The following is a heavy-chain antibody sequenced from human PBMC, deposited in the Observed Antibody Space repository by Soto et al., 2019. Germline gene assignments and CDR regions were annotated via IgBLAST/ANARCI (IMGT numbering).Heavy chain of an antibody. Sequence: GGSLRLSCAASGFTFSSYGMHWVRQAPGKGLEWVAVISYDGSNKHYADSVKGRFTISRDNSKNTLYLQMNSLRAEDTAVYYCAKDHLYYYDSSGYYGSYYFDYWGQGT. CDR3: AKDHLYYYDSSGYYGSYYFDY. J-gene: IGHJ4*02. D-gene: IGHD3-22*01. CDR1: GFTFSSYG. CDR2: ISYDGSNK. V-gene: IGHV3-30*18.